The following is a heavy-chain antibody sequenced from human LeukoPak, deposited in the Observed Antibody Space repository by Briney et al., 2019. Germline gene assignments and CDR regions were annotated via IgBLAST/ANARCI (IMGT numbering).Heavy chain of an antibody. Sequence: SETLSLTCAVYGGSFSGYYWSWIRQPPGKGLEWIGEINHSGSTNYNPSLKSRVTISVDTSKDQFSLKLSSVTAADTAVYYCARVVRDFWSGYPNFDYWGQGTLVTVSS. CDR2: INHSGST. CDR1: GGSFSGYY. J-gene: IGHJ4*02. CDR3: ARVVRDFWSGYPNFDY. D-gene: IGHD3-3*01. V-gene: IGHV4-34*01.